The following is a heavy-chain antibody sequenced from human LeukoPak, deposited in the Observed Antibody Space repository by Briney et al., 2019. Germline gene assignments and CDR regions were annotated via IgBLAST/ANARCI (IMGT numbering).Heavy chain of an antibody. CDR2: ISSSSSYI. D-gene: IGHD3-10*01. Sequence: PGGSLRHFCAASGFTFSCYIMNWVRQAPGKGLEWVSSISSSSSYIYYADSVKGRFTISRDNAKNSLYLQMNSLRAEDTAVYYCARDSSVYHGAVFSSVASNIWGQGTMVTVSS. J-gene: IGHJ3*02. CDR3: ARDSSVYHGAVFSSVASNI. CDR1: GFTFSCYI. V-gene: IGHV3-21*01.